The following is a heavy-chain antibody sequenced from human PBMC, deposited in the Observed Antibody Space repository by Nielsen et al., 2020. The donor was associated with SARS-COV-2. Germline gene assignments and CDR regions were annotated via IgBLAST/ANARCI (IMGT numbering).Heavy chain of an antibody. CDR3: ASSGIAAAGTAS. CDR2: INAGNGNT. J-gene: IGHJ4*02. D-gene: IGHD6-13*01. CDR1: GYTFTSYA. V-gene: IGHV1-3*01. Sequence: ASVKVSCKASGYTFTSYAMHWVRQAPGQRLEWMGWINAGNGNTKYSQKFQGRVTITRDTSASTAYMELSSLRSEDTAVYYCASSGIAAAGTASWGQGTLVTVSS.